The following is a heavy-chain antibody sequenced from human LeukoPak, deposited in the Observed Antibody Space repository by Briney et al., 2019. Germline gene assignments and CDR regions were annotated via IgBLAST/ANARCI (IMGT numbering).Heavy chain of an antibody. CDR1: GGSISSSRYY. V-gene: IGHV4-39*01. D-gene: IGHD5-18*01. J-gene: IGHJ6*03. CDR2: VYYSGST. Sequence: SETLSLTCTVSGGSISSSRYYWGWVRQPPGKGLEWIGSVYYSGSTSYNPSLRSRVTLSEDTSKNQFSLILSSVTAADTAVYYCAKTSSDTVTYYMDVWGKGTTVLVSS. CDR3: AKTSSDTVTYYMDV.